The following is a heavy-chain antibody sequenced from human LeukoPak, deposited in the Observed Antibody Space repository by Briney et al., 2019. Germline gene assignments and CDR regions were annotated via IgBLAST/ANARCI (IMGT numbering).Heavy chain of an antibody. J-gene: IGHJ3*02. V-gene: IGHV1-69*13. CDR3: ASNTRFLEWRDAFDI. CDR1: GGTFSSYA. Sequence: ASVKVSCKASGGTFSSYAISWVRQAPGQGLEWMGGIIPIFGTANYAQKFQGRVTITADESTSTAYMELSSLRSEDTAVYYCASNTRFLEWRDAFDIWGQGTMVTVSS. D-gene: IGHD3-3*01. CDR2: IIPIFGTA.